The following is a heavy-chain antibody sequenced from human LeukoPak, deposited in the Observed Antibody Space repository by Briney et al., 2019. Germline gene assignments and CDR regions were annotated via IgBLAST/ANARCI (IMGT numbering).Heavy chain of an antibody. D-gene: IGHD6-19*01. CDR1: GFTVSNNY. J-gene: IGHJ4*02. Sequence: PGGSLRLSCAASGFTVSNNYMSCVRQAPGKGLECVSVIYSGDDTYYADSVKGRFTISRDNSKNTLYLQMNSLRAEDTAVYYCARVSSGWYYFDYWGQGTLVTVSS. V-gene: IGHV3-66*01. CDR2: IYSGDDT. CDR3: ARVSSGWYYFDY.